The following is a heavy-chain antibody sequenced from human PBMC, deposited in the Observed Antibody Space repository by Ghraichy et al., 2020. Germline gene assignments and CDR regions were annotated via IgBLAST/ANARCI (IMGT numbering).Heavy chain of an antibody. CDR2: IWYDGSNK. V-gene: IGHV3-33*01. J-gene: IGHJ4*02. D-gene: IGHD3-3*01. Sequence: GGSLRLSCAASGFTFSSYGMHWVRQAPGKGLEWVAVIWYDGSNKYYADSVKGRFTISRDNSKNTLYLQMNSLRAEDTAVYYCARGRSADYDFWSGYNDFDYWGQGTLVTVSS. CDR1: GFTFSSYG. CDR3: ARGRSADYDFWSGYNDFDY.